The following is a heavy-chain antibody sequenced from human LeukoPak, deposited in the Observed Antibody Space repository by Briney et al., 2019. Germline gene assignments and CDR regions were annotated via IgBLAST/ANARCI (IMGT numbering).Heavy chain of an antibody. Sequence: GGSLRLSCAASGFTFSSYWMSWVRQAPGKGLEWVANIKQDGSEKYYVDSVKGRFTISRDNAKNSLYLQMNSLRAEDTAVYYCARGPYPGMRQYYFDYWGQGTLVTVSS. D-gene: IGHD3-10*01. CDR2: IKQDGSEK. V-gene: IGHV3-7*01. CDR1: GFTFSSYW. CDR3: ARGPYPGMRQYYFDY. J-gene: IGHJ4*02.